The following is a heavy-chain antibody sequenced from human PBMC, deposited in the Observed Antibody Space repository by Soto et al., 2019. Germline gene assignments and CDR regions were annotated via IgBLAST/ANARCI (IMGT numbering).Heavy chain of an antibody. CDR1: GGSVSSVSYY. V-gene: IGHV4-61*01. Sequence: SETLSLTCTVSGGSVSSVSYYWIWIRQPPGKGLEWIGYIYYSGSTNYNPSLKSRVTISVDTSKNQFSLNLSSVTAADTAVYYCARGGYYYSRINWFDSWGQGIRVTVYS. CDR2: IYYSGST. CDR3: ARGGYYYSRINWFDS. D-gene: IGHD3-22*01. J-gene: IGHJ5*01.